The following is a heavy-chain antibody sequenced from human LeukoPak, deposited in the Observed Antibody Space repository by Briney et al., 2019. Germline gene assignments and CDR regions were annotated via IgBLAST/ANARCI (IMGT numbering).Heavy chain of an antibody. J-gene: IGHJ3*02. Sequence: GRSLRLSCAASGFTFSSYAMHWVRQAPGKGLEWVAVISHDGSNKYYADSVKGRFTISRDNSKNTLYLQMNSLRAEDTAVYYCARVNRGDAFDIWGQGTLVTVSS. CDR3: ARVNRGDAFDI. CDR1: GFTFSSYA. CDR2: ISHDGSNK. D-gene: IGHD3-16*02. V-gene: IGHV3-30-3*01.